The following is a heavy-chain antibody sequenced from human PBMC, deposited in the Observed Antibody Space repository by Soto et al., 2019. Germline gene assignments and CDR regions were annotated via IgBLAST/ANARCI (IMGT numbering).Heavy chain of an antibody. J-gene: IGHJ6*02. CDR2: ISPFNGNT. CDR1: GYPFTHYG. D-gene: IGHD3-16*01. V-gene: IGHV1-18*01. Sequence: ASVKVSCKSSGYPFTHYGITWIRQAPGQGLEWMGWISPFNGNTNYGQTLQGRVNLTTEKSTSTVYMELRSMRTDDTAVYYCARDQSFDRTYYYGIDVWGQGTTVTVSS. CDR3: ARDQSFDRTYYYGIDV.